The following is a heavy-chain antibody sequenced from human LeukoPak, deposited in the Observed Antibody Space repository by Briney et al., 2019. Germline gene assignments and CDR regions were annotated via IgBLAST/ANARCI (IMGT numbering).Heavy chain of an antibody. CDR2: ISAYNGNT. V-gene: IGHV1-18*01. D-gene: IGHD2-15*01. CDR3: ARDIVMVVGSFYYGMDF. Sequence: ASVKVSCKASGYTFTSYGISWVRQAPGQGLEWMGWISAYNGNTNYAQNFQDRVTMTTDTSTSTAYTELRSLRSDDTAVYYCARDIVMVVGSFYYGMDFWGQGTTVTVS. CDR1: GYTFTSYG. J-gene: IGHJ6*02.